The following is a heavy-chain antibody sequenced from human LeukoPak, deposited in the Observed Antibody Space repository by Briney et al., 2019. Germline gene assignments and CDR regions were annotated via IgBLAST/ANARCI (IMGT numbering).Heavy chain of an antibody. J-gene: IGHJ4*02. V-gene: IGHV1-18*01. Sequence: GASVEVSCKASGYTFTSYGISWVRQAPGQGLEWMGWISAYNGNTHYAQKFQGRVTMTIDTSTTTAYMELRSLRSDDTAVYYCARDGHRMYYYGSSDYRFDSWGQGTLVTVSS. CDR2: ISAYNGNT. D-gene: IGHD3-22*01. CDR3: ARDGHRMYYYGSSDYRFDS. CDR1: GYTFTSYG.